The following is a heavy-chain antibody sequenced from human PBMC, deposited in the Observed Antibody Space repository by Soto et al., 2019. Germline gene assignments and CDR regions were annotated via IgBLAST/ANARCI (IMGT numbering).Heavy chain of an antibody. D-gene: IGHD2-2*01. Sequence: HPGGSLRLSCAASGFTFSSYGMHWVRQAPGKGLEWVAVIWYDGSNKYYADSVKGRFTISRDNSKNTLYLQMNSLRAEDTAVYYCGRDQNVVVPAAIRGWRDDYYYYGMDVRGQGTTVTVSS. CDR3: GRDQNVVVPAAIRGWRDDYYYYGMDV. V-gene: IGHV3-33*01. J-gene: IGHJ6*02. CDR1: GFTFSSYG. CDR2: IWYDGSNK.